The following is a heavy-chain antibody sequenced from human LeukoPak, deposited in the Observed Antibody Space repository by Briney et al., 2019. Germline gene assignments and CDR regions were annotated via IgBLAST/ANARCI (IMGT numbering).Heavy chain of an antibody. J-gene: IGHJ6*03. V-gene: IGHV1-8*01. CDR2: MNPNSGNT. D-gene: IGHD3-22*01. CDR3: ARDYYDSSGYYPPHDYYYYYYMDV. Sequence: ASVKVSCKASGYTFTRYDINWVRQATGQGLEWMGWMNPNSGNTGYAQKFQGRVTMTRNTSISTAYMELSSLRSEDTAVYYCARDYYDSSGYYPPHDYYYYYYMDVWGKGTTFTVSS. CDR1: GYTFTRYD.